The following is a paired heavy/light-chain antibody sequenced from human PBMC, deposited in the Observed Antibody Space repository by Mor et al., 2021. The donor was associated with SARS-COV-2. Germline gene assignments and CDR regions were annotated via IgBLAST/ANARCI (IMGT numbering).Heavy chain of an antibody. CDR2: ISAYNGDT. Sequence: QVQLVQSGAEVKKPGASVKVSCKASGYTFTNYGFSWVRQAPGQGLEWMGWISAYNGDTNYAQKLQGRVTMTTDTSTSTAHMELRSLRSDDTAMYYCARGTAWELGIFDYWGQGTLVTVSS. D-gene: IGHD1-26*01. V-gene: IGHV1-18*04. CDR3: ARGTAWELGIFDY. J-gene: IGHJ4*02. CDR1: GYTFTNYG.
Light chain of an antibody. V-gene: IGKV1-NL1*01. CDR3: QQYYSTPWT. CDR1: QGISNS. J-gene: IGKJ1*01. CDR2: AAS. Sequence: DIQMTQSPSSLSASVGDRVTITCRASQGISNSLAWYQQKPGKAPKLLLHAASRLESGVPSRFSGSGSGTDYTLTISSLQPEDFATYYCQQYYSTPWTFGQGTKVEIK.